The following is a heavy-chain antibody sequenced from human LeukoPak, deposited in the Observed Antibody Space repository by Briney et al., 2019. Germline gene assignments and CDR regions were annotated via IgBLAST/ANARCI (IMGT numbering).Heavy chain of an antibody. V-gene: IGHV3-66*01. Sequence: GGSLRLSCAASGFTVSNNYMNWVRQAPGKGLEWVSVIYSDGNTYYADSVKGRFTISRDNPRNMLYMEMNSLRAEDTAVYYCSVMHRYYDGSGYWVQWGQGTLVTVSS. CDR2: IYSDGNT. J-gene: IGHJ4*02. D-gene: IGHD3-22*01. CDR1: GFTVSNNY. CDR3: SVMHRYYDGSGYWVQ.